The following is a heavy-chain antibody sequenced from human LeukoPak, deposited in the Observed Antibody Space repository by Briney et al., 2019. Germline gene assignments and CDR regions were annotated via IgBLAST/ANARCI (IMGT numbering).Heavy chain of an antibody. Sequence: GGSLRLSCAASGFTFSSYSMNWVRQAPGKGLEWVSSISSSSAYIYYADSVKGRFTISRDNSKNTLYLQMNSLRAEDTAVYYCATNIPPDFWSGYYDYWGQGTLVTVSS. D-gene: IGHD3-3*01. CDR2: ISSSSAYI. J-gene: IGHJ4*02. V-gene: IGHV3-21*04. CDR1: GFTFSSYS. CDR3: ATNIPPDFWSGYYDY.